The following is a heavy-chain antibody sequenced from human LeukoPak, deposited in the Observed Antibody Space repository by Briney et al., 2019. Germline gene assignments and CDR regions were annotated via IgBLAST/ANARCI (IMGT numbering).Heavy chain of an antibody. CDR3: AKGSDSSGLTT. V-gene: IGHV3-30*02. Sequence: PGGSLRLSCAASGFTLSSYAMHWVRQAPGKGLEWVAFVRFDGGDRYYADSVKGRFTISRDNSKNTLYLEMNSLRAEDSAVYYCAKGSDSSGLTTWGQGTLVTVSS. CDR2: VRFDGGDR. J-gene: IGHJ5*02. D-gene: IGHD6-19*01. CDR1: GFTLSSYA.